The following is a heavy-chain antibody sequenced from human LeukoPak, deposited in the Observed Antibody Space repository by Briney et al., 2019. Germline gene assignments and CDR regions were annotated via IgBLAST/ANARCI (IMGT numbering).Heavy chain of an antibody. CDR1: GFTFSSYG. CDR3: AKDHGRAFGY. D-gene: IGHD1-26*01. V-gene: IGHV3-30*18. Sequence: GGSLRLSCAASGFTFSSYGMHWVRQAPGKGLEWVAVILYDGSNKYYADSVKGRFTISRDNSKNTLYLQMNSLRAEDTAVYYCAKDHGRAFGYWGQGTLVTVSS. CDR2: ILYDGSNK. J-gene: IGHJ4*02.